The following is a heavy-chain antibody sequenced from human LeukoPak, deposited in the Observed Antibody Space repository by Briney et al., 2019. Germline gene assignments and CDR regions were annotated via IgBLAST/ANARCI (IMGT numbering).Heavy chain of an antibody. Sequence: PSETLSLTCAVSGGSISSGGYSWSWIRQPPGKGLEWIGYIYHSGSTYYNPSLKSRVTISVDRSKNQFSLKLSSVTAADTAVYYCARQRGDAFDIWGQGTMVTVSS. CDR2: IYHSGST. CDR1: GGSISSGGYS. J-gene: IGHJ3*02. CDR3: ARQRGDAFDI. V-gene: IGHV4-30-2*01.